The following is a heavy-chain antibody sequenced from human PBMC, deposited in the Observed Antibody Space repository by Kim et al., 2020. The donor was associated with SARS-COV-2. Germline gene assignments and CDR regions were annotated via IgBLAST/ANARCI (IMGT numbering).Heavy chain of an antibody. Sequence: GNTNYNPTHKRRVTISRDTAKNQFSLNLSSVTAADTDVYYCARVDSNYFDYWGQETLVTVSS. CDR2: GNT. CDR3: ARVDSNYFDY. D-gene: IGHD4-4*01. V-gene: IGHV4-34*01. J-gene: IGHJ4*02.